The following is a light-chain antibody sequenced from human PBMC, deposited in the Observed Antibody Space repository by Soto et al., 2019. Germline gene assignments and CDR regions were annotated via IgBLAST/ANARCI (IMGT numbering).Light chain of an antibody. CDR2: KAS. CDR1: QSISSW. V-gene: IGKV1-5*03. J-gene: IGKJ1*01. CDR3: QQYNNLWT. Sequence: DIQMTQSPSTLSASVGDRVTITCRASQSISSWLAWYQQKPGKAPKLLIYKASSLESGVPSRCSGSGSGTEFTLTISSLQPDDFSTYYCQQYNNLWTFGQGTKVEIK.